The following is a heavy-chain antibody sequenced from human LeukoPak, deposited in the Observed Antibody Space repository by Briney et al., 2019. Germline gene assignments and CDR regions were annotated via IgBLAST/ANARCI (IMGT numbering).Heavy chain of an antibody. V-gene: IGHV3-23*01. CDR3: ARVKNFYGSSGYYSDY. D-gene: IGHD3-22*01. CDR2: INSDGSST. CDR1: GFTFSSYA. J-gene: IGHJ4*02. Sequence: GGSLRLSCAASGFTFSSYAMSWVRQVPGKGLVWVSGINSDGSSTTYADSVKGRFTISRDNSKNTLYLQMNSLRAEDTAVYYCARVKNFYGSSGYYSDYWGRGTLVTVSS.